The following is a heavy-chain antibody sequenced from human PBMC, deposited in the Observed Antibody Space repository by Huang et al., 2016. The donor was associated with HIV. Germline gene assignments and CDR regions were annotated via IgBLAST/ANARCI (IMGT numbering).Heavy chain of an antibody. J-gene: IGHJ3*02. Sequence: QVQLQQWGAELLKPSETLSLTCAVSGGSFSGHYWTWIRQPPGRGREWIGEISDSGSTTYNPSLKSRVTISGDTAQSQFSLKVNSVTAADTAIYYCARMFKYDSGGYWGNDAFDIWGQGTMVTVSS. CDR1: GGSFSGHY. CDR3: ARMFKYDSGGYWGNDAFDI. V-gene: IGHV4-34*02. CDR2: ISDSGST. D-gene: IGHD3-22*01.